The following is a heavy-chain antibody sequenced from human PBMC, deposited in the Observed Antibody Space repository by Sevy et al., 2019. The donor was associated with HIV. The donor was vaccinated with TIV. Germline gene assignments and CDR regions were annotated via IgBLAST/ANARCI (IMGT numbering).Heavy chain of an antibody. CDR2: INQHGSKK. V-gene: IGHV3-7*01. J-gene: IGHJ4*02. CDR3: AREIAGAGSY. D-gene: IGHD6-13*01. CDR1: GFPLSSYW. Sequence: GGSLRLSCAASGFPLSSYWMTWVRQAPGKGLEWVANINQHGSKKYYLDSVKGRFTISRDNAKNSVYLQMNSLRAKDTAIYFCAREIAGAGSYWGQRTLVTVSS.